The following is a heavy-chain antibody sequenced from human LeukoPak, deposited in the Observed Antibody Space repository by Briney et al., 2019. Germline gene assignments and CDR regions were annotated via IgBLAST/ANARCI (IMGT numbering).Heavy chain of an antibody. V-gene: IGHV4-61*02. CDR1: GGSISSGFYY. Sequence: SQTLSLTCTVSGGSISSGFYYWSWIRQPAGKGLEWIGRIYISGSTNYNPSLKSRVTISVDTSKNQFSLKLSSVTAADTAVYYCARLRRYYYGSGSSPIDYWGQGTLVTVSS. CDR3: ARLRRYYYGSGSSPIDY. J-gene: IGHJ4*02. CDR2: IYISGST. D-gene: IGHD3-10*01.